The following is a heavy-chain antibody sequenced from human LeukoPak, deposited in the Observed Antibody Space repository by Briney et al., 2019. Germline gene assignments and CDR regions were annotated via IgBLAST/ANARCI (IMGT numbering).Heavy chain of an antibody. Sequence: PSETLSLTCTVSGGSISSSSYYWGWIRQPPGKGLECIGNIYYSGSTYYNPSLKSRVTISVDTSKNQFSLKLSSVTAADTAVYYCARHDSTVVVEAARGFDYWGQGTLVTVSS. D-gene: IGHD2-15*01. CDR2: IYYSGST. J-gene: IGHJ4*02. V-gene: IGHV4-39*01. CDR3: ARHDSTVVVEAARGFDY. CDR1: GGSISSSSYY.